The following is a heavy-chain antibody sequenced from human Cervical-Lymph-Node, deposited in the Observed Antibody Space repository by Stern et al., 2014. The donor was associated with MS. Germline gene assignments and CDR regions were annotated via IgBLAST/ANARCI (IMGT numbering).Heavy chain of an antibody. D-gene: IGHD3-3*01. V-gene: IGHV3-9*01. CDR3: ARTAIFGENWYFDL. CDR2: ISWNTNSI. Sequence: EVQLVESGGGLVQPGRSLRLSCAASGFAFDDYAMHWVRPAPGKGLAWVSGISWNTNSIAYVDSVKGRFTISRDNAKNSLFLQMNSLRLEDTALYYCARTAIFGENWYFDLWGRGTLVTVSS. J-gene: IGHJ2*01. CDR1: GFAFDDYA.